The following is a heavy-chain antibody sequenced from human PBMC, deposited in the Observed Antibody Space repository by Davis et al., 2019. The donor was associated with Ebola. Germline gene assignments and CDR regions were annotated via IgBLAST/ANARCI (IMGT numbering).Heavy chain of an antibody. Sequence: SVKVSCKASGGTFSSYGISWVRQAPGQGLEWMGGIIPIFATTNYAQKFQGRVTITADESTTTAYMELRSLRSDDTAVYYCARVGAARPRYYYYYYMDVWGKGTTVTVSS. CDR1: GGTFSSYG. J-gene: IGHJ6*03. CDR2: IIPIFATT. D-gene: IGHD6-6*01. CDR3: ARVGAARPRYYYYYYMDV. V-gene: IGHV1-69*13.